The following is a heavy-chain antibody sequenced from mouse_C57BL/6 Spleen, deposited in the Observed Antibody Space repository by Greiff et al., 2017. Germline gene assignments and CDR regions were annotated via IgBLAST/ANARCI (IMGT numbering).Heavy chain of an antibody. CDR3: ARVDGNYVGWYFDV. J-gene: IGHJ1*03. Sequence: EVKLMESEGGLVQPGSSMKLSCTASGFTFSDYYMAWVRQVPEKGLEWVANINYDGSSTYYLDSLKSRFIISRDNAKNILYLQMSSLKSEDTATYYCARVDGNYVGWYFDVWGTGTTVTVSS. CDR1: GFTFSDYY. V-gene: IGHV5-16*01. D-gene: IGHD2-1*01. CDR2: INYDGSST.